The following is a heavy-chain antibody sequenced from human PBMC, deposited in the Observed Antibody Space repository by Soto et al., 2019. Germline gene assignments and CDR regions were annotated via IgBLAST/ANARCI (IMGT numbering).Heavy chain of an antibody. CDR3: ARDWCKSPLDY. CDR2: IDPSDSYT. Sequence: EVQLVQSGAEVKKPGESLRISCKGSGYTFTTYWINWVRQMPGKGLEWMGRIDPSDSYTNYSPSFQGHVTISADKSISTAYLQCTSLKASDTAIYYFARDWCKSPLDYWGQGTLVTVSS. V-gene: IGHV5-10-1*03. J-gene: IGHJ4*02. D-gene: IGHD2-15*01. CDR1: GYTFTTYW.